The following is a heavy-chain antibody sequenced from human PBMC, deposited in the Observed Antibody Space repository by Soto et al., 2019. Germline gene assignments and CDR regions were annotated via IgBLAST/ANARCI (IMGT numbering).Heavy chain of an antibody. Sequence: ASVKVSCKASGYTFTSYYMHCVRQAPGQGLEWMGIINPSGGSTSYAQKFQGRVTMTRDTSTSTVYMELSSLRSEGTAVYYCAIQITVKAFDIWGQGTMVTVSS. J-gene: IGHJ3*02. CDR1: GYTFTSYY. CDR2: INPSGGST. CDR3: AIQITVKAFDI. D-gene: IGHD4-17*01. V-gene: IGHV1-46*03.